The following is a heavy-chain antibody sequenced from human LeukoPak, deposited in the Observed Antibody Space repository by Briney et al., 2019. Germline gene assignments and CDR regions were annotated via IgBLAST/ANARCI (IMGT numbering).Heavy chain of an antibody. D-gene: IGHD2-21*01. V-gene: IGHV3-7*05. Sequence: GESLKISCAASGSTFSNNWMSWVRQAPGKGLEWVANIKQDGSEKYYVDSVKGRLTISRDNAKNSLYLQMNSLRAEDTAVYYCARRLWFKDYYFDVWGRSTLVTVSS. CDR1: GSTFSNNW. CDR3: ARRLWFKDYYFDV. CDR2: IKQDGSEK. J-gene: IGHJ2*01.